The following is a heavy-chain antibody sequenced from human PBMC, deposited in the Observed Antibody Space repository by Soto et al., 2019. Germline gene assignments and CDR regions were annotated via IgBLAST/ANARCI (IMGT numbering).Heavy chain of an antibody. CDR2: IFYTGST. V-gene: IGHV4-28*01. CDR1: GYSIISSNW. J-gene: IGHJ6*02. Sequence: PSETLSLTCAVSGYSIISSNWWGWIRQPPGKGLEWIGYIFYTGSTYYNPSLKSRVTMSVDTSKNQFSLKLRSVTAVDTAVYYCARRQDYYYGMDVWGQGTTVTSP. CDR3: ARRQDYYYGMDV.